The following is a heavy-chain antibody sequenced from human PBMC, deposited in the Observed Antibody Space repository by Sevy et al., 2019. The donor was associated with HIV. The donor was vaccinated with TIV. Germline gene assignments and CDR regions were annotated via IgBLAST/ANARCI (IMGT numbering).Heavy chain of an antibody. V-gene: IGHV1-8*01. D-gene: IGHD6-13*01. CDR3: ARAYGSSSWYADYYYYMDV. J-gene: IGHJ6*03. CDR1: GYTFTSYD. CDR2: MNPNSGNT. Sequence: ASVKVSCKASGYTFTSYDINWVRQATGQGLEWMGWMNPNSGNTGYAQKFQGRVTMTRNTSISTAYMELSSLRSEDTVVYYCARAYGSSSWYADYYYYMDVWGKGTTVTVSS.